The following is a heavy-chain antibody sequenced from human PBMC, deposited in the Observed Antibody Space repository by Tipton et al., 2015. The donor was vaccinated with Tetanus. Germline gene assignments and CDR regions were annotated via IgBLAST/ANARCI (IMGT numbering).Heavy chain of an antibody. CDR2: ISGSGGST. D-gene: IGHD3-22*01. Sequence: SLRLSCAASGFTFSSYAMSWVRQAPGKGLEWVSAISGSGGSTYYADSVKGRFTISRDNAKNPLYLQMNSLRAEDTAVYYCARAIGYYDSSGYYFYDAFNIWGQGTMVTVSS. CDR1: GFTFSSYA. V-gene: IGHV3-23*01. J-gene: IGHJ3*02. CDR3: ARAIGYYDSSGYYFYDAFNI.